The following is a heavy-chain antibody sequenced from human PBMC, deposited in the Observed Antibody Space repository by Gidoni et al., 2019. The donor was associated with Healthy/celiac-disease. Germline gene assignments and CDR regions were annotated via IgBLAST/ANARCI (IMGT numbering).Heavy chain of an antibody. CDR1: GGSISSGDYY. Sequence: QVQLQESGPGLVKPSQTLSLTCTVSGGSISSGDYYWSWIRQPPGKGLEWIGYIYYSGSTYYNPSLKSRVTISVDTSKNQFSLKLSSVTAADTAVYYCARAFRRYYDSSGYFDYWGQGTLVTVSS. CDR3: ARAFRRYYDSSGYFDY. CDR2: IYYSGST. V-gene: IGHV4-30-4*01. D-gene: IGHD3-22*01. J-gene: IGHJ4*02.